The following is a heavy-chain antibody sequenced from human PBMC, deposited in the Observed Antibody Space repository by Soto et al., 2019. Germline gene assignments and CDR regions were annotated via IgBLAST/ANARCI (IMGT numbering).Heavy chain of an antibody. V-gene: IGHV3-15*01. J-gene: IGHJ4*02. CDR2: IKSETDGGTA. D-gene: IGHD3-9*01. CDR3: TTGIYYDLLTGYHDVAY. Sequence: EVQLVQSGGGLVKPGGSLRLSCAASGFNLSHPWMTWVRQAAGKGLEWVGRIKSETDGGTADYAAPVKGRITISRDDSKNTVYLQMNSLKTEDTAVYYCTTGIYYDLLTGYHDVAYGGQGTLVTVSS. CDR1: GFNLSHPW.